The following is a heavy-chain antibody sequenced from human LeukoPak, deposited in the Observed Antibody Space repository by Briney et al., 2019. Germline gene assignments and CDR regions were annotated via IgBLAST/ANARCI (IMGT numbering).Heavy chain of an antibody. J-gene: IGHJ5*02. Sequence: ASVKVSCKASGYSFTTYGISWVRQAPGQGLEWMGWINAYYGNTNYAQKFQGRVTMTTDTSTSTAYMELRSLRSDDTAVYYCARDREFSSSWYQGRDWFDPWGQGTLVTVSS. CDR2: INAYYGNT. CDR3: ARDREFSSSWYQGRDWFDP. CDR1: GYSFTTYG. D-gene: IGHD6-13*01. V-gene: IGHV1-18*01.